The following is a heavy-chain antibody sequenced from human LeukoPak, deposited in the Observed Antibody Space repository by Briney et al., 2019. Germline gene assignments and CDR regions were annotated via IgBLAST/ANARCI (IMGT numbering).Heavy chain of an antibody. Sequence: ASVKVSCKASGYTFTSYDINWVRQATGQGLEWMGWMNPNSGNTNYAQKLQGRVTMTTDTSTSTAYMELRSLRSDDTAVYYCARGGGDVADYWGQGTLVTVSS. V-gene: IGHV1-8*01. J-gene: IGHJ4*02. D-gene: IGHD2-21*02. CDR2: MNPNSGNT. CDR1: GYTFTSYD. CDR3: ARGGGDVADY.